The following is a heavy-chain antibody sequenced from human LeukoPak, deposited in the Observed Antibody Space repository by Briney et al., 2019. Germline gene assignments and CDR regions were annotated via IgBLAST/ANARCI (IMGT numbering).Heavy chain of an antibody. Sequence: PGGSLRLSCAASGFTFSRYAMHWVPQAPGKGLEWVAVISYDGSNKYYADSVKGRFTISRDNSKNTLYLQMNSLRAEDTAVYYCARENYGDHYFDYWGQGTLVTVSS. J-gene: IGHJ4*02. CDR1: GFTFSRYA. CDR3: ARENYGDHYFDY. D-gene: IGHD4-17*01. V-gene: IGHV3-30-3*01. CDR2: ISYDGSNK.